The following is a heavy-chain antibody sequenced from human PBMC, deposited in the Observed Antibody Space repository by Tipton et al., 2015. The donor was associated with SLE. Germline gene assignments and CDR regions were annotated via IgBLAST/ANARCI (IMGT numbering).Heavy chain of an antibody. CDR2: IYYSGTT. D-gene: IGHD2-8*02. J-gene: IGHJ4*02. CDR3: TRGSWYYFDY. V-gene: IGHV4-59*08. CDR1: GFTFSYYW. Sequence: LRLSCAASGFTFSYYWMSWVRQAPGKGLEWIGYIYYSGTTNYNPSLKSRVTISVDTSKNQFSLRLSSVTAADTAVYYCTRGSWYYFDYLGQGTLVTVSS.